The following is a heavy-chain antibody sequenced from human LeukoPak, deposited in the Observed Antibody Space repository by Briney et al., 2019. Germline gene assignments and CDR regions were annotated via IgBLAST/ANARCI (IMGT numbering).Heavy chain of an antibody. CDR3: AKDSPGYYDSSGYYEGGYFDY. CDR2: ISGSGGST. CDR1: GFTLSSYA. J-gene: IGHJ4*02. Sequence: GGSLRLSCAASGFTLSSYAMSWVRQAPGKGLEWVSAISGSGGSTYYADSVKGRFTISRDNSKNTLYLQMNSQRAEDTAVYYCAKDSPGYYDSSGYYEGGYFDYWGQGTLVTVSS. D-gene: IGHD3-22*01. V-gene: IGHV3-23*01.